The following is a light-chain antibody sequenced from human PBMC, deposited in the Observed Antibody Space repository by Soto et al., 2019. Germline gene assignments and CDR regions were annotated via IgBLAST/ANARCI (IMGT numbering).Light chain of an antibody. CDR3: QQYSSSSEWT. Sequence: DIPMTQSPSTLSGSVGDRVSITCRASQSISSWLAWYQQKPGKAPKLLIYDASSLESGVPSRFSGSGSGTEFTLTISSLQPDDFATYYCQQYSSSSEWTFGQGTKVDI. J-gene: IGKJ1*01. CDR2: DAS. V-gene: IGKV1-5*01. CDR1: QSISSW.